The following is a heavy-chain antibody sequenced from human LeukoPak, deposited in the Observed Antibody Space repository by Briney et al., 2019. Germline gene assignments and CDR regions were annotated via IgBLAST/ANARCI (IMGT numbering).Heavy chain of an antibody. D-gene: IGHD2-8*01. CDR1: GGSISSSSYY. CDR3: ARLSDIVLLFDP. J-gene: IGHJ5*02. Sequence: SETLSLTCTVSGGSISSSSYYWGWIRQPPGKGLEWIGSIYYSGSTYYNPSLKSRVTISVDTSKNQFSLKLSSVTAADTAVYYCARLSDIVLLFDPWGQGTLVTVSS. CDR2: IYYSGST. V-gene: IGHV4-39*01.